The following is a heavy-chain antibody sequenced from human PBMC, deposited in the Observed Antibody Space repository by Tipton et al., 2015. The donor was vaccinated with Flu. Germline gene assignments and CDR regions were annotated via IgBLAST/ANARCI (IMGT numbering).Heavy chain of an antibody. CDR3: AKDLSPHYYDSSGYYFDY. D-gene: IGHD3-22*01. CDR2: ISGSGGST. V-gene: IGHV3-23*01. CDR1: AFSLTDNY. J-gene: IGHJ4*02. Sequence: SLRLSCAISAFSLTDNYVSWVRQAPGKGLEWVSAISGSGGSTYYADSVKGRFTISRDNSKNTLYLQMNSLRAEDTAVYYCAKDLSPHYYDSSGYYFDYWGQGTLVTVSS.